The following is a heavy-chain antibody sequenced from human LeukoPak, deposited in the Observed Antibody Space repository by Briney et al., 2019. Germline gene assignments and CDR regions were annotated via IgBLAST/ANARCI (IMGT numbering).Heavy chain of an antibody. V-gene: IGHV3-7*01. D-gene: IGHD6-19*01. CDR3: ARLAEAGFDY. J-gene: IGHJ4*02. CDR1: GFTFSRYW. Sequence: GGSLRLSCAASGFTFSRYWMSWVRQAPGKGLEWVSNIKYDGSDKYYVDSVKGRFTPSRDNARNSLYLQMNSLRADDTAVYYCARLAEAGFDYWGQGTLVTVSS. CDR2: IKYDGSDK.